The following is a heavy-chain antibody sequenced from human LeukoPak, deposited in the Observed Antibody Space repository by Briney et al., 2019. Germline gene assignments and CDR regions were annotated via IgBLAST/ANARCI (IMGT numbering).Heavy chain of an antibody. J-gene: IGHJ6*03. V-gene: IGHV4-39*07. D-gene: IGHD1-26*01. CDR1: GGSISSSSYY. CDR2: IYYSRST. Sequence: PSETLSLTCTVSGGSISSSSYYWGWIRQPPGKGLEWIGSIYYSRSTYYNPSLKSRVTISVDTSKNQFSLKLSSVTAADTAVYYCVRTGGSFYFYYYMDVWGKGTTVTISS. CDR3: VRTGGSFYFYYYMDV.